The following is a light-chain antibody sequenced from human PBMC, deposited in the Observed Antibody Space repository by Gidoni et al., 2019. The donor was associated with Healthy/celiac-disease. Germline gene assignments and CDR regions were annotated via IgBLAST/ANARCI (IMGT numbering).Light chain of an antibody. V-gene: IGKV1-5*03. CDR2: KAS. CDR1: QSISSW. CDR3: QQYDSYPYT. J-gene: IGKJ2*01. Sequence: DIQMTQSPSTLSASVGDRVTITCRASQSISSWLAWYQQKPGKAPKLLIYKASSLESGVPSRFSGSGSGTEFTLTISSLQPDDFATYYCQQYDSYPYTFGQGTKLEIK.